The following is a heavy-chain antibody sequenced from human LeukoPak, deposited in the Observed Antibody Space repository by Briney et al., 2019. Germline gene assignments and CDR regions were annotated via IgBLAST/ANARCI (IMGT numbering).Heavy chain of an antibody. D-gene: IGHD3-22*01. V-gene: IGHV4-38-2*02. Sequence: KPSETLSLTCTVSGYSISSGYYWGWIRQPPGKGLEWIGSIYHSGSTYYNSFLKSRVTISLDTPKNQFSLKLNSVTAADTAVYYCAGKYSYDSGGYFYVDYWGQGILVTVSS. CDR1: GYSISSGYY. J-gene: IGHJ4*02. CDR3: AGKYSYDSGGYFYVDY. CDR2: IYHSGST.